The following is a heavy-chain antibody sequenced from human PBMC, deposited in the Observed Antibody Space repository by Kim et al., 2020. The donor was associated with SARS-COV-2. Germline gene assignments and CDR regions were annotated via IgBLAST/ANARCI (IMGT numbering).Heavy chain of an antibody. D-gene: IGHD6-19*01. CDR3: ARGRVAGSDY. CDR1: GGSFSGYY. Sequence: SETLSLTCAVYGGSFSGYYWSWIRQPPGKGLEWIGEINHSGSTNYNPSLKSRVTISVDTSKNQFSLKLSSVTAADTAVYYCARGRVAGSDYWGQGTLVTVSS. V-gene: IGHV4-34*01. J-gene: IGHJ4*02. CDR2: INHSGST.